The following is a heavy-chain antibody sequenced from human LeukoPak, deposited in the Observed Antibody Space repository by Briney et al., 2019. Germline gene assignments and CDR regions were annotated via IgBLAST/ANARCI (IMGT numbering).Heavy chain of an antibody. V-gene: IGHV1-69*13. D-gene: IGHD2-2*01. Sequence: ASVKVSCKASGGTFSSYAISWVRQAPGQGLEWMGGIIPIFGTANYAQKFQGRVTITADESTSTAYMELSSLRSEDTAVYYCAVRCSSTSCFTPTFDYWGQGTLVTVSS. J-gene: IGHJ4*02. CDR3: AVRCSSTSCFTPTFDY. CDR1: GGTFSSYA. CDR2: IIPIFGTA.